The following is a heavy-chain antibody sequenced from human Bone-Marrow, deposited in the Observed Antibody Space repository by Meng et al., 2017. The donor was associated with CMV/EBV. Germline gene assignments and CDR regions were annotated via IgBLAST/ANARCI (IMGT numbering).Heavy chain of an antibody. V-gene: IGHV2-26*01. D-gene: IGHD2/OR15-2a*01. Sequence: SWIRQPPGKALEWLAHIFSNDEKAYSTSLKSRLTISKDTSKSQVVLTMTNMDPVDTATYYCARTPRNTGYNYYYGMDVWGQGTTVTVSS. J-gene: IGHJ6*02. CDR3: ARTPRNTGYNYYYGMDV. CDR2: IFSNDEK.